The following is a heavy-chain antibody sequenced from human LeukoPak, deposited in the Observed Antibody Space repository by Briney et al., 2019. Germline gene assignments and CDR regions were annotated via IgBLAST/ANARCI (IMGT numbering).Heavy chain of an antibody. CDR2: INPNSGGT. D-gene: IGHD6-19*01. Sequence: ASVKVSCKASGYTFTGYYMHWVRQAPGQGLEWMGWINPNSGGTNYAQKFQGRVTMTRDTSISTAYMELSRLRSDDTAVYYCAREKIAVAANFDYWGQGILVTVSS. V-gene: IGHV1-2*02. CDR1: GYTFTGYY. CDR3: AREKIAVAANFDY. J-gene: IGHJ4*02.